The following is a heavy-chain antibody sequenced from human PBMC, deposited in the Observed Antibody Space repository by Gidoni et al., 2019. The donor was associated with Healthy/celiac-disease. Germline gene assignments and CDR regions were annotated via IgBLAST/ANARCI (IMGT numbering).Heavy chain of an antibody. CDR3: ARAGDSSGYWENAFDI. J-gene: IGHJ3*02. D-gene: IGHD3-22*01. V-gene: IGHV4-59*12. CDR1: GGSISSYY. Sequence: QVQLQESGPGVVKPSETLSLTCTVTGGSISSYYWSWLRQPPGKGLDWIGYIYYSGSTNYNPSLKSRVTISVDTPNHQFSLKLSSVTAADTAVYYCARAGDSSGYWENAFDIWGQGTMVTVSS. CDR2: IYYSGST.